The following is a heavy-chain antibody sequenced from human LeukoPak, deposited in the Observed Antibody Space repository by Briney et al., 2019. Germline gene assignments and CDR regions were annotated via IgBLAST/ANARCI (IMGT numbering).Heavy chain of an antibody. V-gene: IGHV3-21*01. J-gene: IGHJ6*02. CDR2: ISSSSSYI. CDR3: ARNNGDYYDSSGYYTYYYYGMDV. CDR1: GFTFSGYS. Sequence: GGSLRLSCAASGFTFSGYSMNWVRQAPGKGLEWVSSISSSSSYIYYADSVKGRFTISRDNAKNSLYLQMNSLRAEDTAVYYCARNNGDYYDSSGYYTYYYYGMDVWGQGTTVTVSS. D-gene: IGHD3-22*01.